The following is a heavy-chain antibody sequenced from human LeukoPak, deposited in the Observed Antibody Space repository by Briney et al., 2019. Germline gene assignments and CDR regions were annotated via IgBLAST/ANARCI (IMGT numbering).Heavy chain of an antibody. J-gene: IGHJ6*03. V-gene: IGHV3-23*01. CDR1: GITFSSYG. Sequence: QPGGTLRLSCAASGITFSSYGMSWVRQAPGKGLEWVSSISSTGGTTYYADSVKGRFTISRDNSKNTLYLQMSSLRAEDTAIYYCAKNGDRGAYCTGGTCYPYFYYYMDVWGKGTTVTI. CDR2: ISSTGGTT. CDR3: AKNGDRGAYCTGGTCYPYFYYYMDV. D-gene: IGHD2-15*01.